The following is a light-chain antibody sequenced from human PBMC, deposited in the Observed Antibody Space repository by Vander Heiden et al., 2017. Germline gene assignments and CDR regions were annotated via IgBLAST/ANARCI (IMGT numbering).Light chain of an antibody. J-gene: IGKJ3*01. CDR1: QSISSY. CDR3: QQSYSTLT. V-gene: IGKV1-39*01. Sequence: DIQMTQSPSSLSASVCDRVTITCRASQSISSYLNWYQQKPGKAPKLLIYAASSLQSGVPSRFSGSGSGTDFTLTISSLQPEDFATYYCQQSYSTLTFGPGTKVDIK. CDR2: AAS.